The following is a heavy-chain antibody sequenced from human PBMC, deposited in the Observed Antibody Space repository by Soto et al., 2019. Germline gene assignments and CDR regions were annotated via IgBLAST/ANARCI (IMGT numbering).Heavy chain of an antibody. CDR3: AREPLT. CDR2: IYYSETT. V-gene: IGHV4-31*03. CDR1: GGSISSGGYY. Sequence: QVQLQESGPGLVKPSQTLSLTCTVSGGSISSGGYYWNWIRQHPGKGLEWIGYIYYSETTYYNPSPXSXFTISVDPSTNPFPLKLGSVTAADPAVSYCAREPLTWGQGALVTVSS. J-gene: IGHJ4*02.